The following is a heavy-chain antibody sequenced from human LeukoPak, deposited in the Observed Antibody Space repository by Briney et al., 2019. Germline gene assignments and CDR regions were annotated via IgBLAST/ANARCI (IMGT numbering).Heavy chain of an antibody. V-gene: IGHV1-3*01. J-gene: IGHJ5*02. D-gene: IGHD4-17*01. CDR2: INAGNGNT. CDR3: ARGNPVYYGDYGWFDP. Sequence: ASVKVSCKASGYTFTSYAMHWVRQAPGQRLEWMGWINAGNGNTKYSQKFQGRVTITRDTSASTAYMELSSLRSEDTAVYYCARGNPVYYGDYGWFDPWGQGTLVTVSS. CDR1: GYTFTSYA.